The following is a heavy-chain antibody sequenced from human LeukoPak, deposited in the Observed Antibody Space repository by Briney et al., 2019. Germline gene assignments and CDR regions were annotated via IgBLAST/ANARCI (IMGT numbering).Heavy chain of an antibody. CDR2: IYYSGGT. V-gene: IGHV4-59*11. D-gene: IGHD5-18*01. Sequence: PSETLSLTCTASGGSISSHYWSWIRQPPGKGLEWIGYIYYSGGTTYSPSLQSRVTMSVDTSKNQFSLKLRSVAAADTAVYYCARDQEGYGIDIWGQGTMVTVSS. CDR1: GGSISSHY. J-gene: IGHJ3*02. CDR3: ARDQEGYGIDI.